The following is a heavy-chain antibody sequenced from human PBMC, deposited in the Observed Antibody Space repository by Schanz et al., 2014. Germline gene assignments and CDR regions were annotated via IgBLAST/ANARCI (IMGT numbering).Heavy chain of an antibody. CDR1: GFTLSDYG. CDR2: ISYDGSFE. Sequence: QVQLVESGGGVVQPWRSLRLSCGASGFTLSDYGTHWVRQAPGKGLEWVAFISYDGSFEDYLDSVKGRFTISRDNSKNTLYLQMSSLRGEDTAVYYCAKDLEPQCGGDCPLTWGQGTLVTVSS. D-gene: IGHD2-21*02. V-gene: IGHV3-30*18. J-gene: IGHJ4*02. CDR3: AKDLEPQCGGDCPLT.